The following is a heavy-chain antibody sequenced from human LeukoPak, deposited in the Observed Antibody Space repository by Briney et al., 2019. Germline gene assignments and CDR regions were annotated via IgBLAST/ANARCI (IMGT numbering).Heavy chain of an antibody. CDR1: GITFDDSA. Sequence: PGGSLRLSCAASGITFDDSAMHWARQAPGKGLEWVSAISGSGGSTYYADSVKGRFTISRDNSKNTLYLQMNSLRAEDTAVYYCAKTPGWYKVFWGQGTLVTVSS. D-gene: IGHD6-19*01. CDR3: AKTPGWYKVF. J-gene: IGHJ4*02. V-gene: IGHV3-23*01. CDR2: ISGSGGST.